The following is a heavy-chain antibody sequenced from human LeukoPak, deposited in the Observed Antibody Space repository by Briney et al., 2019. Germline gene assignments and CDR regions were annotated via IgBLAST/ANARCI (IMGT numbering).Heavy chain of an antibody. CDR2: IYPADSDT. Sequence: GESLKISCTVSGYSFINYWIGWVRQMPGRGLGWMGIIYPADSDTRYSASFQGQVTFSVDKTINTAYVQWSSLKVSDTAMYYCARLQTVAGTLDQWGQGTLVTVSS. CDR3: ARLQTVAGTLDQ. D-gene: IGHD6-19*01. CDR1: GYSFINYW. J-gene: IGHJ4*02. V-gene: IGHV5-51*01.